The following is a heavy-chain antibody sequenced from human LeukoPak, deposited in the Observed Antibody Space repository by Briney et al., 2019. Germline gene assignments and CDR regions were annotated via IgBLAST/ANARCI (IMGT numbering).Heavy chain of an antibody. Sequence: SETLSLTCTVSGGSIDSYYWSWIRQPPGKGLEWIGYIYYTGRTEYHPSLKSRVTISLATSQNPSSLKLTSVTAADTAVYYCARVYQSAEYYFDYWGQGNLVSVSS. V-gene: IGHV4-59*01. D-gene: IGHD2-2*01. J-gene: IGHJ4*02. CDR3: ARVYQSAEYYFDY. CDR1: GGSIDSYY. CDR2: IYYTGRT.